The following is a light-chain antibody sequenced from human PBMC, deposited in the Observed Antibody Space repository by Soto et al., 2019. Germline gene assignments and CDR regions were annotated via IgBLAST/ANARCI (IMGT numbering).Light chain of an antibody. CDR1: SSDVGGYTY. V-gene: IGLV2-14*01. Sequence: QSALTQPASVSGSPGQSITISCTGTSSDVGGYTYVSWYQQHPGKAPKLMIYDVSNRPSGVSNRFSGSKSGNTASLTISGLQAEDAADYYCSSYTSSSTVVFGGGTKLTVL. J-gene: IGLJ2*01. CDR2: DVS. CDR3: SSYTSSSTVV.